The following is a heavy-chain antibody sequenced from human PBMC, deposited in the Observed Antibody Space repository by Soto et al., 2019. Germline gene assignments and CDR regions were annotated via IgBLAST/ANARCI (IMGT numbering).Heavy chain of an antibody. CDR1: GFTFSSYW. D-gene: IGHD6-6*01. CDR2: IKQDGSEK. CDR3: ARSIAARLNWFDP. Sequence: EVQLVESGGGLVQPGGSLRLSCAASGFTFSSYWMSWVRQAPGKGLEWVANIKQDGSEKYYVDAVKGRFTISRDNAKNSLYLQRNSLRAADTAVYYCARSIAARLNWFDPWGQGTLVTVSS. V-gene: IGHV3-7*01. J-gene: IGHJ5*02.